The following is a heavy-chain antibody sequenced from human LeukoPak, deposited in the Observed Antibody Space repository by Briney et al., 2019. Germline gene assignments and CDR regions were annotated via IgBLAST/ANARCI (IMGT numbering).Heavy chain of an antibody. Sequence: ASVKVSCKASGHTFTGYYMFWVRQAPGQGLEWMGWINPNSGATKYAQKFQGRVTLTRDTSIRTTYMELSSLRSDDTAVYYCARDERYCNGDNHYPDLGYWGQGTLVTVSS. V-gene: IGHV1-2*02. CDR2: INPNSGAT. CDR3: ARDERYCNGDNHYPDLGY. D-gene: IGHD2-15*01. J-gene: IGHJ4*02. CDR1: GHTFTGYY.